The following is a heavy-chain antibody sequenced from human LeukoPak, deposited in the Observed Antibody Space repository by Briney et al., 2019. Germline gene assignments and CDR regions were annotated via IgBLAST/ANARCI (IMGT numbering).Heavy chain of an antibody. V-gene: IGHV3-23*01. Sequence: PGGSLRLSCAASGFTFSSYSMNSVRQAPGKGLEWVSAISGSGGSTYYADSVKGRFTISRDNSKNTLYLQMNSLRAEDTAVYYCAKDHERGITMIVVVGFDYWGQGTLVTVSS. D-gene: IGHD3-22*01. CDR2: ISGSGGST. J-gene: IGHJ4*02. CDR1: GFTFSSYS. CDR3: AKDHERGITMIVVVGFDY.